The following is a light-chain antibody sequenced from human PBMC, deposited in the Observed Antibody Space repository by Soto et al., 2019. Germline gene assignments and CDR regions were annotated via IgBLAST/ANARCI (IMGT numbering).Light chain of an antibody. CDR3: QQRNDWRRGT. V-gene: IGKV3-11*01. J-gene: IGKJ5*01. CDR2: DAS. Sequence: EIVLTQSPATLSLSPGERATLSCRASQSVSRYLAWYQQKPGQAPRLLIYDASNRATGVPARFSGSGSGTDFTLTISSLEPEDFAVYYFQQRNDWRRGTFGQGTRLEIK. CDR1: QSVSRY.